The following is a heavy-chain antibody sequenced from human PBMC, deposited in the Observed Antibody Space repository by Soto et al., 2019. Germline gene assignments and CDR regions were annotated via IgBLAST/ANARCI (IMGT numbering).Heavy chain of an antibody. V-gene: IGHV1-46*01. CDR1: GYTFTSYY. CDR2: INPSGGST. Sequence: ASVKVSCKASGYTFTSYYMHWVRQAPGQGLEWMGIINPSGGSTSYAQKFQGRVTMTRDTSTSTVYMELSSLRSEDTAVYYCARDVGPYYYDSSGYYPVYWGQGTLVTVSS. J-gene: IGHJ4*02. CDR3: ARDVGPYYYDSSGYYPVY. D-gene: IGHD3-22*01.